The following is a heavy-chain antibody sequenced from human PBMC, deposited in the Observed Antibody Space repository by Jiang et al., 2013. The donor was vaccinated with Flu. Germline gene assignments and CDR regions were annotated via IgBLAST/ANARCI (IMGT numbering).Heavy chain of an antibody. Sequence: QLLESGGGLVQPGGSLRLSCAASGFTFSSYAMSWVRQAPGKGLEWVSAISGSGGRTYYADSVKGRFTISRDNSKNTLYLQMNSLRAEDTAVYYYAKVSGYYYYYGMDVWGQGTTVTVSS. J-gene: IGHJ6*02. CDR1: GFTFSSYA. CDR3: AKVSGYYYYYGMDV. CDR2: ISGSGGRT. V-gene: IGHV3-23*01.